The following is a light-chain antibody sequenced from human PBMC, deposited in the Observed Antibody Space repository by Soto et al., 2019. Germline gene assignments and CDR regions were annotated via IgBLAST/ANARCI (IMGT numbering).Light chain of an antibody. J-gene: IGLJ2*01. V-gene: IGLV4-69*01. CDR1: SGHSNYV. CDR2: LNSDGSH. Sequence: QLVLTQSPSASASLGASVKLTCTLSSGHSNYVIAWHQQQPEKGPRYLMKLNSDGSHRKGDGIPDRFSGSSSGAERYLTISSLQSEDEAAYYCQTWDTGIRVFGGGTKLTVL. CDR3: QTWDTGIRV.